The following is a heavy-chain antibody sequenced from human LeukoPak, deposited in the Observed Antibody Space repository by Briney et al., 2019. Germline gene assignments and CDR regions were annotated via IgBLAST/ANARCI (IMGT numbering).Heavy chain of an antibody. CDR1: GFTFSSHA. D-gene: IGHD6-25*01. Sequence: GGSLRLSCAASGFTFSSHAMHWVRQAPGKGLEWVAVISYDGSNKYYADSVKGRFTISRDNSKNTLYLQMNSLRAEDTAVYYCARARTRSGREAFDIWGQGTMVTVSS. CDR3: ARARTRSGREAFDI. CDR2: ISYDGSNK. V-gene: IGHV3-30*01. J-gene: IGHJ3*02.